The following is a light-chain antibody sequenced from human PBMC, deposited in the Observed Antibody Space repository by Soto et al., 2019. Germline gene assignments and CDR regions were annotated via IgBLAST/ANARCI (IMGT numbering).Light chain of an antibody. Sequence: DVVMTHTPLSLSVAHGQPASISCKSSQSLLHITGETFLFWYLQKPGQSPQLLIYEVSTRVSGVPDRFSGSGSGTDFTLEISRVETDDVGIYYCMQSTQLPPTFGQGTRLGIE. CDR3: MQSTQLPPT. J-gene: IGKJ5*01. V-gene: IGKV2D-29*02. CDR1: QSLLHITGETF. CDR2: EVS.